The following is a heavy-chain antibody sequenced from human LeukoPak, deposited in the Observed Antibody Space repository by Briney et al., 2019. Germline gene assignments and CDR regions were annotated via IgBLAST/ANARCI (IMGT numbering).Heavy chain of an antibody. CDR2: FDPEDGEDGET. CDR3: AMTDRYAGRPFDY. CDR1: GYSLLEVA. D-gene: IGHD5-12*01. Sequence: ASVKVSCKVSGYSLLEVAMHWVRQAPGKGLEWVGSFDPEDGEDGETHYAQKLQGRVTMTEDASTDTAYMELNSQRSEDTAVYYCAMTDRYAGRPFDYWGQGTLVTVSS. V-gene: IGHV1-24*01. J-gene: IGHJ4*02.